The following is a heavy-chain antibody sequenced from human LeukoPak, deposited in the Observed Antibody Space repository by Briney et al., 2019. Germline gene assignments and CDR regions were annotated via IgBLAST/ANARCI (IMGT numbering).Heavy chain of an antibody. D-gene: IGHD1-1*01. CDR2: ISYDVSNK. CDR1: GFTFSSYG. V-gene: IGHV3-30*18. Sequence: GGCLRPSCAASGFTFSSYGMHWVRQAPGNGLEWVAGISYDVSNKYYADSVKGRFTISRDNSKNTLYLQMNSLRAEDTAVYYCAKDPTDSARTTRHPNFDYRGQGTLVTVSS. CDR3: AKDPTDSARTTRHPNFDY. J-gene: IGHJ4*02.